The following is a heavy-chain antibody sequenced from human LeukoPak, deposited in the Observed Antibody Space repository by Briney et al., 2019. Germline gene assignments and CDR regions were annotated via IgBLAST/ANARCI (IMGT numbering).Heavy chain of an antibody. D-gene: IGHD3-10*01. J-gene: IGHJ4*02. V-gene: IGHV4-31*03. CDR2: IYYSGST. CDR1: GVSISSGGYY. Sequence: PSETLSLTCPVSGVSISSGGYYWSWIRQHPGKGLEWIGYIYYSGSTYYNPSLRSRDTISVDTSKNQFSLKLSSVTAADTAVYYCARVSGADRGETLFDYWGQGTLVTVSS. CDR3: ARVSGADRGETLFDY.